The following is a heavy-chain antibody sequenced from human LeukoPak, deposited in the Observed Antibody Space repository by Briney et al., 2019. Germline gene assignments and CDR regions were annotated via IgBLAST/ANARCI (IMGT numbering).Heavy chain of an antibody. CDR1: GFVFSDEN. D-gene: IGHD4-17*01. V-gene: IGHV3-48*02. CDR3: AKAGAYGALNT. J-gene: IGHJ5*02. CDR2: INTRSSTI. Sequence: GGSLRLSCAASGFVFSDENMNWVRQAPGKGLEWIPHINTRSSTIYYADSVKGRFTSSRDNAKNSLYLQMNNLRDEDTAVYFCAKAGAYGALNTWGQGTLVTVSS.